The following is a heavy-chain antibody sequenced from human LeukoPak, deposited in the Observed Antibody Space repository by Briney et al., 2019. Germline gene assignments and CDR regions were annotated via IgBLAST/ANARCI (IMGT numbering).Heavy chain of an antibody. CDR1: GFTFDDYA. CDR2: ISWNSGSI. CDR3: AKEPPYYYDSSGYPY. D-gene: IGHD3-22*01. Sequence: GGSLRLSCAASGFTFDDYAMHWVRQAPGKGLEWVSGISWNSGSIGYADSVKGRFTISRDNAKNSLYLQMNSLRAEDTAVYYCAKEPPYYYDSSGYPYWGQGTLVTVSS. V-gene: IGHV3-9*01. J-gene: IGHJ4*02.